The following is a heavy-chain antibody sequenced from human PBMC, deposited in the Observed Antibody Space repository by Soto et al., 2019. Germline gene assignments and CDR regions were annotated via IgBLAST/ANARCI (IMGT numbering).Heavy chain of an antibody. Sequence: QVQLVESGGGVVQPGRSLRLSCAASGFTFSSYGMHWVRQAPGKGLEWGAVIWYDGSNKYYADSVKGRFTISRDNSKNTLYLQMNSLRAEDTAVYYCARDPEELLGYFDYWGQGTLVTVSS. D-gene: IGHD1-26*01. CDR1: GFTFSSYG. CDR3: ARDPEELLGYFDY. J-gene: IGHJ4*02. CDR2: IWYDGSNK. V-gene: IGHV3-33*01.